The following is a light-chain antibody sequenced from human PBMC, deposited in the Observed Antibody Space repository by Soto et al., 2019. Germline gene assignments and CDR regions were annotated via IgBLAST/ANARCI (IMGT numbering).Light chain of an antibody. CDR3: MQSNQLPPT. CDR2: EVS. J-gene: IGKJ5*01. CDR1: QSLLHITGETF. V-gene: IGKV2D-29*02. Sequence: DVVMTQTPLSLSVAPGQPASISCKYSQSLLHITGETFLFWYLQKPGQSPQLLIYEVSTRVSGVPDRFSGSGSGTDFTLEISRVETDDVGIYYCMQSNQLPPTVGQGTLLGIE.